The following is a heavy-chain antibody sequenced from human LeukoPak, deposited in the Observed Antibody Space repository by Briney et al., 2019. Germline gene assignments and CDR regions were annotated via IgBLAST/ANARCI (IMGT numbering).Heavy chain of an antibody. V-gene: IGHV3-30*04. J-gene: IGHJ5*02. Sequence: GGSLRLSCAASGFTFSSYAMHWVRQAPGKGLEWVAVISYDGSNKYYADSVKGRFTISRDNSKNTLYLQMNSLRAEDTAVYYCARDESRGWLVESRWFDPWGQGTLVTVSS. CDR1: GFTFSSYA. CDR2: ISYDGSNK. D-gene: IGHD6-19*01. CDR3: ARDESRGWLVESRWFDP.